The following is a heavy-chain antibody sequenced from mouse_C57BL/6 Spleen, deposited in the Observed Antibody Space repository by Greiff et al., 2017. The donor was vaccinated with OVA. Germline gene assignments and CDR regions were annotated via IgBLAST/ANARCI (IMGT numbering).Heavy chain of an antibody. J-gene: IGHJ3*01. CDR2: IDPSDSYT. CDR1: GYTFTSYW. V-gene: IGHV1-59*01. Sequence: QVQLKQPGAELVRPGTSVKLSCKASGYTFTSYWMHWVKQRPGQGLEWIGVIDPSDSYTNYNQKFKGKATLTVDTSSSTAYMQLSSLTSEDSAVYYCAKGITTVVEENYWGQGTLVTVSA. D-gene: IGHD1-1*01. CDR3: AKGITTVVEENY.